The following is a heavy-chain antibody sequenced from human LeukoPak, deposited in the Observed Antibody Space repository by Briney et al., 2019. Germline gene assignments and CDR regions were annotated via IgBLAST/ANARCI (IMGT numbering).Heavy chain of an antibody. Sequence: GASVKVSCKASGGTFSSYAISWVRQAPGQGLEWMGGIIPIFGTANYAQKFQGRVTITADESTSTAYMELSSLRSEDTAVYYCASGHIVVVPAASRDAFDIWGQGTMVTVSS. D-gene: IGHD2-2*01. CDR3: ASGHIVVVPAASRDAFDI. V-gene: IGHV1-69*13. J-gene: IGHJ3*02. CDR1: GGTFSSYA. CDR2: IIPIFGTA.